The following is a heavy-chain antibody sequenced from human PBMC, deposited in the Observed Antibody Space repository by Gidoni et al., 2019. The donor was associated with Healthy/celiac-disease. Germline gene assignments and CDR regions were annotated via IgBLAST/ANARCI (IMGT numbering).Heavy chain of an antibody. CDR3: ASSFGVFGAIYYYYGMDV. Sequence: QVQLVQSGAEVKKPGSSVKVSCKASGGTFSSYAISWVRQAPGQGLEWMGGIIPIFGTANYAQKFQGRVTITADESTSTAYMELSSLRSEDTAVYYCASSFGVFGAIYYYYGMDVWGQGTTVTVSS. J-gene: IGHJ6*02. V-gene: IGHV1-69*01. CDR1: GGTFSSYA. D-gene: IGHD3-16*01. CDR2: IIPIFGTA.